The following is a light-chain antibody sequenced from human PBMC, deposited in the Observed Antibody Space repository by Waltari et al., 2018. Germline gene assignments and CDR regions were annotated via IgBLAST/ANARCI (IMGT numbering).Light chain of an antibody. Sequence: QSALTQPASVSGSPGQSITISFTGTSSDVGGYNYVPWYKQHSGNAPKLISYDVTKRPSGASNRFSGSKSCDKAFLTISGLQAEDEADYYCRSYTSSSSPYVFGSGTKVTVL. CDR1: SSDVGGYNY. J-gene: IGLJ1*01. V-gene: IGLV2-14*01. CDR3: RSYTSSSSPYV. CDR2: DVT.